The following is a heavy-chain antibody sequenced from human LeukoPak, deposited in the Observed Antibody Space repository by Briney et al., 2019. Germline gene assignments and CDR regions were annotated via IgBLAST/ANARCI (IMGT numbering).Heavy chain of an antibody. D-gene: IGHD3-16*02. CDR1: VFTFSSYA. CDR2: ISGSGGRT. Sequence: PGGSLRLSCAPSVFTFSSYAMSWVPQAPGKGLGWVSAISGSGGRTYYAASVKGRFTFSRDNSKNTLYLQMNSLRAEDTAVYSCAKDALRLGELSLIDYWGQGTLVTVSS. CDR3: AKDALRLGELSLIDY. J-gene: IGHJ4*02. V-gene: IGHV3-23*01.